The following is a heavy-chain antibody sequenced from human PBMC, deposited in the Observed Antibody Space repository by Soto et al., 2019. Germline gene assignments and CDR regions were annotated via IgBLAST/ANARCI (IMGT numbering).Heavy chain of an antibody. CDR3: ARGRRIFTVMHYGMDV. J-gene: IGHJ6*02. Sequence: EVQLVESGGGLVKPGGSLRLSCAASGFTFSSYSMNWVRQAPGKGLEWVSSISSSSSYIYYADSVKGRFTISRDNAKNSLYLQMNSLRAEDTAVYYCARGRRIFTVMHYGMDVWGQGTTVTVSS. CDR2: ISSSSSYI. CDR1: GFTFSSYS. V-gene: IGHV3-21*01. D-gene: IGHD4-17*01.